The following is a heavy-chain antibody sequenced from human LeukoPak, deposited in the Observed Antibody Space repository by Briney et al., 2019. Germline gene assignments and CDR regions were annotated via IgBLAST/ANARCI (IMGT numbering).Heavy chain of an antibody. CDR3: AKGAAAGQD. V-gene: IGHV3-23*01. D-gene: IGHD6-13*01. J-gene: IGHJ4*02. CDR1: GGSISSYY. Sequence: ETLSLACTVSGGSISSYYWSWVRQAPGKGLEWVSAISGSGGSTYYADSVKGRFTISRDNSKNTLYLQMNSLRAEDTAVYYCAKGAAAGQDWGQGTLVTVSS. CDR2: ISGSGGST.